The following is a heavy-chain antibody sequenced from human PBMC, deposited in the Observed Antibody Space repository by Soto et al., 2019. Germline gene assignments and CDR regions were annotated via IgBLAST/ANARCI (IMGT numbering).Heavy chain of an antibody. CDR3: ARGKDGRRAGTYYFDMDV. CDR1: GVIFSGYG. J-gene: IGHJ6*03. CDR2: IKQDGSEK. V-gene: IGHV3-7*01. D-gene: IGHD1-1*01. Sequence: GGSLRLSCVAPGVIFSGYGMNWVRQAPGKGLDWVANIKQDGSEKYYLDSLKGRFTISRDNAKNSVYLLMNSLRAEDTAVYYCARGKDGRRAGTYYFDMDVWGKGTTVTVSS.